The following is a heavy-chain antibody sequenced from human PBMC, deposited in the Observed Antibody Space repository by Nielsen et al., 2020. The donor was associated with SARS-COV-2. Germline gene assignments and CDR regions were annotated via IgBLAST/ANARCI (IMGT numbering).Heavy chain of an antibody. CDR2: IYDSGNT. CDR3: ARDSSGTYRRVDY. CDR1: AGAITSYY. Sequence: SETLSLTCTVSAGAITSYYWTWIRQPPEQGLEWIAYIYDSGNTNDNPSLKSRVTISVATSRNQFSLKLTSVTAADTAVYYCARDSSGTYRRVDYWGQGTLVTVSS. V-gene: IGHV4-59*13. J-gene: IGHJ4*02. D-gene: IGHD3-22*01.